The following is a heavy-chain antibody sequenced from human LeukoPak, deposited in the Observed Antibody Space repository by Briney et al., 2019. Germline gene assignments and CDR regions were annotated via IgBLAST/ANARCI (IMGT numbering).Heavy chain of an antibody. CDR1: GYTFTGYY. V-gene: IGHV1-46*01. J-gene: IGHJ4*02. CDR3: ARGETPYCGGDCLTGMDH. D-gene: IGHD2-21*02. CDR2: INPSGGVT. Sequence: GASVKVSCKASGYTFTGYYIHWVRQAPGQGLEWMGIINPSGGVTTYAQKFQGRVTMIRDTSTSTVYMELSSLRSEDTAVYYCARGETPYCGGDCLTGMDHWGQGTLVTVSS.